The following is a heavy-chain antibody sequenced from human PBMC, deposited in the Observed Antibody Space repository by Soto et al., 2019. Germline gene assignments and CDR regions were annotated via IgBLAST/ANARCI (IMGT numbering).Heavy chain of an antibody. CDR2: IYYSGST. D-gene: IGHD3-10*01. CDR1: GGSITYINNHY. Sequence: SETLSLTCTVSGGSITYINNHYCSWIRQPPGKGLEWIGYIYYSGSTNYNPSLKSRVTISVDTSKNQFSLKLNSVTAADTAVYYCARHNYGSGSTYFDYWGQGTLVTVSS. J-gene: IGHJ4*02. CDR3: ARHNYGSGSTYFDY. V-gene: IGHV4-59*08.